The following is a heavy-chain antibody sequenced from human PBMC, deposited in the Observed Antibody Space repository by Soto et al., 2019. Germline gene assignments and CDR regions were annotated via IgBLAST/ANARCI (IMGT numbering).Heavy chain of an antibody. Sequence: SETLSLTCTVSGCSISSYYWSWIRQPPGKGLEWIGYIYYSGSTNYNPSLKSRVTISVDTSKNQFSLKLSSVTAADTAVYYCAREAARGGENLMDVWGKGTTVTVSS. J-gene: IGHJ6*04. CDR1: GCSISSYY. D-gene: IGHD6-6*01. CDR3: AREAARGGENLMDV. V-gene: IGHV4-59*01. CDR2: IYYSGST.